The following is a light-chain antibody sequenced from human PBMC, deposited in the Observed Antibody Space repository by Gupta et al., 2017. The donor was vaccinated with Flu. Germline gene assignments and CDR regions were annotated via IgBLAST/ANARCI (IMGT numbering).Light chain of an antibody. CDR2: ASS. CDR3: QQSDSTPRT. V-gene: IGKV1-39*01. J-gene: IGKJ2*01. Sequence: FQMTHSPSSLPASVGDRVTITCRASQSISSYLNRYQQKPGKAPKLLIYASSSLQSGLPSRFSGSGSGTDFTLTISSLQPEDFATYYCQQSDSTPRTFGQGTKLEIK. CDR1: QSISSY.